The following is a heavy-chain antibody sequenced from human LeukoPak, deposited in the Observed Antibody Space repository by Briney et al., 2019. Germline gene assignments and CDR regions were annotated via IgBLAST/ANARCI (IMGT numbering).Heavy chain of an antibody. Sequence: SETLSLTCTVSGGSFNSYYWSWIRQPPGKGLEWIAYIYYSGNTKYNPSLKSRVTISVDPSKNQFSLKLSSVTAADSAVYYCARGFKYYYDRGTSAFDIWGQGKLVTVSS. CDR3: ARGFKYYYDRGTSAFDI. V-gene: IGHV4-59*01. CDR2: IYYSGNT. D-gene: IGHD3-10*02. J-gene: IGHJ3*02. CDR1: GGSFNSYY.